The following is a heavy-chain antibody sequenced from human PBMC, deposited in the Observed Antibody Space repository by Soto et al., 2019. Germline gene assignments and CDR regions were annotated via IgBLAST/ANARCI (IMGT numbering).Heavy chain of an antibody. CDR3: ARQNNVPGYYYYGMDV. D-gene: IGHD1-1*01. CDR1: GYSFTSYW. CDR2: IDPSDSYT. V-gene: IGHV5-10-1*01. J-gene: IGHJ6*02. Sequence: PGESLKISCKGSGYSFTSYWISWVRQMPGKGLEWMGRIDPSDSYTNYSPSFQGHVTISADKSISTAYLQWSSLKASDTAMYYCARQNNVPGYYYYGMDVWGQGTTVIVS.